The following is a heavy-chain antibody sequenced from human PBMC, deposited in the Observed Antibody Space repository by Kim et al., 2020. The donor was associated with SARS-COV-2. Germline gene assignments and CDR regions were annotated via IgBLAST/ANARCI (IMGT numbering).Heavy chain of an antibody. CDR1: GGSISSGGYS. Sequence: SETLSLTCAVSGGSISSGGYSWSWIRQPPGKGLEWIGYIYYSGSTYYNPSIKSRVTISVDRSKNQFSLKLSSVTAADTAVYYCARGIAAVEAFDIWGQGTMVTVSS. CDR3: ARGIAAVEAFDI. J-gene: IGHJ3*02. V-gene: IGHV4-30-2*01. CDR2: IYYSGST. D-gene: IGHD6-13*01.